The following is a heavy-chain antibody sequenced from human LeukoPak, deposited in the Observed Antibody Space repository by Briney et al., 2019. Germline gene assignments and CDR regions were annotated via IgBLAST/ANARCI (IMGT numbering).Heavy chain of an antibody. CDR2: FGISGTI. CDR3: AGYGVYPY. V-gene: IGHV3-48*01. Sequence: GGSLRLSCAASGFTVNTYDMHWVRQAPGEGPEWIAYFGISGTIYYADSVRGRFTIPRDDAKNSLFLQMNSLRVDDTAIYYCAGYGVYPYWGQGTPVTVSS. J-gene: IGHJ4*02. CDR1: GFTVNTYD. D-gene: IGHD4-17*01.